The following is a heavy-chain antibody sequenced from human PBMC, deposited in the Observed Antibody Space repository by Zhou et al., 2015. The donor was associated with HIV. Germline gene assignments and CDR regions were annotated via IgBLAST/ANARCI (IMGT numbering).Heavy chain of an antibody. CDR3: ARERGGGTRPDWRYFDL. Sequence: QLQLVQSGAEVKKPGSSVKVSCKASGGTFRSDGISWVRQAPGQGLEWMGGIIPMFGTANDAQKFQGRVTITADRSTSTAYMELRSLRYEDTAVYYCARERGGGTRPDWRYFDLWGRGTLVIVSS. CDR2: IIPMFGTA. CDR1: GGTFRSDG. J-gene: IGHJ2*01. D-gene: IGHD3-16*01. V-gene: IGHV1-69*06.